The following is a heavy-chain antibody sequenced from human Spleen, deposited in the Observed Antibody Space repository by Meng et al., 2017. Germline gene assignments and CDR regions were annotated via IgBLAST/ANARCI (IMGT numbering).Heavy chain of an antibody. D-gene: IGHD3-3*01. CDR3: ARTNYDFWSGYPNDDAFDI. CDR2: INTNTGNP. J-gene: IGHJ3*02. CDR1: GYTFTGYY. V-gene: IGHV7-4-1*02. Sequence: ASVKVSCKASGYTFTGYYMHWVRQAPGQGLEWMGWINTNTGNPTYAQGFTGRFAFSLDTSVSTAYLQISSLKAEDTAVYYCARTNYDFWSGYPNDDAFDIWGQGTRVTVSS.